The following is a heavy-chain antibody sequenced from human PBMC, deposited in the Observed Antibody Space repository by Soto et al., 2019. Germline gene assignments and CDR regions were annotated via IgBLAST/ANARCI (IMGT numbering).Heavy chain of an antibody. D-gene: IGHD4-17*01. J-gene: IGHJ4*02. CDR1: GGSVTNSSYY. V-gene: IGHV4-39*01. Sequence: PSETLSLTCTVSGGSVTNSSYYWGWIRQSPGKGLEWIGSVYYRGRSYSKSSVKSRVTISVDTSKNRFSLSLNSVTASDTAVYFCGSQRTTVPTQACFDYWGPGALVTVSS. CDR3: GSQRTTVPTQACFDY. CDR2: VYYRGRS.